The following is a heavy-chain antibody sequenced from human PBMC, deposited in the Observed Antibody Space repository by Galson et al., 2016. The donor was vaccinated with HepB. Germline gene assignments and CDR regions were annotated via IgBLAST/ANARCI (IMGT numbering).Heavy chain of an antibody. V-gene: IGHV3-23*01. Sequence: SLRLSCAASGFTFSSYAMAWVRQAPGKGLEWVSGMSDSDDIYYSPTVKGRFTISRDNSKNTVFLQLTSLRAEDTAVYYCAKDKRGHSSAWYWYFDYWGQGTRVTVSS. CDR3: AKDKRGHSSAWYWYFDY. CDR1: GFTFSSYA. CDR2: MSDSDDI. D-gene: IGHD6-13*01. J-gene: IGHJ4*03.